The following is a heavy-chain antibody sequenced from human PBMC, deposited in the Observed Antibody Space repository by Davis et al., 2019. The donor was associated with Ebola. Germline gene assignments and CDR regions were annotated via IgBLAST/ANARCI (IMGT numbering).Heavy chain of an antibody. CDR3: ARRASSGWMDFDY. D-gene: IGHD6-19*01. V-gene: IGHV1-2*06. CDR2: INPNSGGT. Sequence: ASVKVSCKASGYTFTSYGISWVRQAPGQGLEWMGRINPNSGGTNYAQKFQGRVTMTRDTSISTAYMELSRLRSDDTAVYYCARRASSGWMDFDYWGQGTLVTVSS. CDR1: GYTFTSYG. J-gene: IGHJ4*02.